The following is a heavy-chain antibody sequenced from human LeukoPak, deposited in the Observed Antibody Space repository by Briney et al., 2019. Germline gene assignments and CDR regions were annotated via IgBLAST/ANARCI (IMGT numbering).Heavy chain of an antibody. V-gene: IGHV3-21*01. CDR2: IFSSSTYI. J-gene: IGHJ3*02. Sequence: GGSLRLSCAASGFAFNTYSMNWVRQAPGKGLEWVSFIFSSSTYIYYTDSVKGRFTISRDNAKNSLYLQMNSLRAEDTAVYYCARDRGGKWELLGALDIWGQGTMVTVSS. D-gene: IGHD1-26*01. CDR3: ARDRGGKWELLGALDI. CDR1: GFAFNTYS.